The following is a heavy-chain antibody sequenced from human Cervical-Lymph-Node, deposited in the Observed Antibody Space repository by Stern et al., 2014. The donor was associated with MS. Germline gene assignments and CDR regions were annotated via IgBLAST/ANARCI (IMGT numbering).Heavy chain of an antibody. CDR2: ITGDGSST. Sequence: EMQLVESGGGLSQPGGSLRLSCAASGFPFNTSWMNWVRQAPGKGLVWVSRITGDGSSTTYADSVEGRFTISRDNANNTLFLQMGSLRAGDTAVYYCASSRKDYYGLAVWGQGATVTVSS. J-gene: IGHJ6*02. V-gene: IGHV3-74*02. CDR1: GFPFNTSW. CDR3: ASSRKDYYGLAV. D-gene: IGHD2-2*01.